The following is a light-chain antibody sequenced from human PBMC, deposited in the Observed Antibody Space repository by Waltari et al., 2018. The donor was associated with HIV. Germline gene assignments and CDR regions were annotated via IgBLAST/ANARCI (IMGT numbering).Light chain of an antibody. Sequence: EIVLTQSPATLSVSPGDSVTLSCRARQSVKTNFAWYQQSGGQTPSRLIFGASTRATGVPARFSGSGSGTEFTLTINGLQSEDSAIYYCHQYNKWPSYTFGQGTKVEIK. CDR2: GAS. J-gene: IGKJ2*01. CDR3: HQYNKWPSYT. CDR1: QSVKTN. V-gene: IGKV3-15*01.